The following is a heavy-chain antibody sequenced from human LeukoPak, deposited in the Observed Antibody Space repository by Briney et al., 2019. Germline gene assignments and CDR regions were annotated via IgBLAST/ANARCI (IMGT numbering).Heavy chain of an antibody. CDR3: AKDSGYDYGES. Sequence: PGGSLRLSCAASGFTFSSYDMHWVRQATGKGLEWVSAIGTAGDTYYPGSVKGRFTISRENAKNSLYLQMNSLRTEDTALYYCAKDSGYDYGESWGQGTLVTVSS. CDR1: GFTFSSYD. V-gene: IGHV3-13*01. CDR2: IGTAGDT. J-gene: IGHJ5*02. D-gene: IGHD5-12*01.